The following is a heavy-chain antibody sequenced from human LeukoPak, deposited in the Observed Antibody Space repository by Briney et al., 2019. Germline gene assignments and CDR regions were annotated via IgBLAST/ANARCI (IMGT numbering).Heavy chain of an antibody. V-gene: IGHV3-48*03. J-gene: IGHJ4*02. D-gene: IGHD4-17*01. CDR3: ARSLDDYGDYVWVY. Sequence: GGSLTLSCAASGFTFSSNEMNWVRQAPGKGLEWVSYISSSGSTIYYADSVKGRFTISSDNAKNSLYLQMNSLRAEDTAVYYCARSLDDYGDYVWVYWGQGTLVTVSS. CDR2: ISSSGSTI. CDR1: GFTFSSNE.